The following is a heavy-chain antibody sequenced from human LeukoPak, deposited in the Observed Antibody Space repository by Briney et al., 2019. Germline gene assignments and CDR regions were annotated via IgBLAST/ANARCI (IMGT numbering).Heavy chain of an antibody. CDR3: ARELSGSYY. CDR2: ISSSSSTI. Sequence: GGSLRLSCAASGFTFSSYSMNWVRQAPGKGLEWVSYISSSSSTIYYADSVKGRFTISRDNARNSLYLQMNSLRAEDTAAYYCARELSGSYYWGQGTLVTVSS. CDR1: GFTFSSYS. D-gene: IGHD1-26*01. V-gene: IGHV3-48*01. J-gene: IGHJ4*02.